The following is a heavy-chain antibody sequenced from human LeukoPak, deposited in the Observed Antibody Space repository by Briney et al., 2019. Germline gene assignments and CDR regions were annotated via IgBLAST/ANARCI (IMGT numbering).Heavy chain of an antibody. D-gene: IGHD5-18*01. Sequence: SETLSLTCTVSGGPISSSSYYWGWIRQPPGKGLEWIGSIYYSGSTYYNPSLKSRVTISVDTSKNQFSLKLSSVTAADTAVYYCARDLGDTAMVIATGLDWGQGTLVTVSS. CDR2: IYYSGST. CDR1: GGPISSSSYY. J-gene: IGHJ4*02. V-gene: IGHV4-39*07. CDR3: ARDLGDTAMVIATGLD.